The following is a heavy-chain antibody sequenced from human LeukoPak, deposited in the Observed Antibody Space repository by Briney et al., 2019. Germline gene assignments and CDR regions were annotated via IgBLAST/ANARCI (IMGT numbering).Heavy chain of an antibody. J-gene: IGHJ4*02. CDR1: GDSISSGGYS. V-gene: IGHV4-30-2*01. CDR3: ARGAGYLDY. CDR2: IYHSGSA. Sequence: PSQTLSLTCVVSGDSISSGGYSWSWIRQPPGKGLEWIGYIYHSGSAYYNPSLKSRVTISVDRSKNQFSLKLSSVTAADTAVYYCARGAGYLDYWGRGTLVTVSS.